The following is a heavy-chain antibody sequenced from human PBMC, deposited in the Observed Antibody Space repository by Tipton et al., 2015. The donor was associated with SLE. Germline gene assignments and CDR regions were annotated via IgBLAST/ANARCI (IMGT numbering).Heavy chain of an antibody. V-gene: IGHV3-48*03. CDR1: GSTFSSYE. CDR3: AKENGSGSYLDY. D-gene: IGHD3-10*01. J-gene: IGHJ4*02. CDR2: ISSSGSTI. Sequence: SLRLSCAASGSTFSSYEMNWVRQAPGKGLEWVSYISSSGSTIYYADPVKGRFTISRDNAKNSLYLQMNSLRAEDTAVYYCAKENGSGSYLDYWGQGTLVTVSS.